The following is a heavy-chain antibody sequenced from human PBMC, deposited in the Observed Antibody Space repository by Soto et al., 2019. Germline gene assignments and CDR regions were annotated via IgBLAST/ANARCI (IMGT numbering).Heavy chain of an antibody. J-gene: IGHJ6*03. V-gene: IGHV3-21*06. CDR2: ISSGSNYT. CDR1: GFTFSSYS. CDR3: ARDFKESQYYYYCMDV. D-gene: IGHD3-10*01. Sequence: EVQLVASGGGLVKPGGSLRLSCVVSGFTFSSYSMNWVRQAPGKGLEWVSSISSGSNYTYYADSVKGRFTISRDNAKNSVYLKMNSLRAEDTALYYCARDFKESQYYYYCMDVWGKGTTVTVSS.